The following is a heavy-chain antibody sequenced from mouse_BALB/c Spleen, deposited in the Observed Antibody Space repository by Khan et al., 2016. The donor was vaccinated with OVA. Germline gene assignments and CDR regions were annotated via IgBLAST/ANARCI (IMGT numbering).Heavy chain of an antibody. J-gene: IGHJ3*01. Sequence: QVQLKESGPELVRPGVSVKISCKGSGYTFTDYAMHWVKQSHAKSLEWIGVISTYSGNTNYNQKFKGKATMTVDKSSSTAYIELVRLTSEDSAIYYSARGRFGHYDGFAYWGQGTLVTVSA. CDR2: ISTYSGNT. D-gene: IGHD1-2*01. CDR1: GYTFTDYA. CDR3: ARGRFGHYDGFAY. V-gene: IGHV1S137*01.